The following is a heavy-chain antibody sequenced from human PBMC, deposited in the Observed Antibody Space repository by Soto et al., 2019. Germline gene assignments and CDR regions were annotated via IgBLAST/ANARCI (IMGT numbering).Heavy chain of an antibody. CDR3: ARHLAAAGILHDRLFDY. CDR2: IYYSGST. D-gene: IGHD6-13*01. J-gene: IGHJ4*02. V-gene: IGHV4-39*01. Sequence: PSETLSLTCTVSGGSISSSSYYWGWIRQPPGKGLEWIGSIYYSGSTYYNPSLKSRVTISVDTSKNQFSLKLSSVTAADTAVYYCARHLAAAGILHDRLFDYWGQGTLVTVSS. CDR1: GGSISSSSYY.